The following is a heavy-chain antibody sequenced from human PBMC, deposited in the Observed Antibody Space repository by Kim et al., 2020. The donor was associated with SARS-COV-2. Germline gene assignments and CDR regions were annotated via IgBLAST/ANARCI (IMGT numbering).Heavy chain of an antibody. V-gene: IGHV3-20*04. CDR3: VRGYHNGPFDW. Sequence: GGSLRLSCAASGFTFDDYGMSWVRQVQGKGLEWVSGIIRNGGSTGYVDSVKGRFTISRDNAKNSLYLQMNSLGAEDTALYYCVRGYHNGPFDWWGQGSLV. CDR2: IIRNGGST. CDR1: GFTFDDYG. J-gene: IGHJ4*02. D-gene: IGHD1-20*01.